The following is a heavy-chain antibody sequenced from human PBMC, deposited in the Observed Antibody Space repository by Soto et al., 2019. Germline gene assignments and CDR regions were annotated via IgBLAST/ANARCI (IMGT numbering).Heavy chain of an antibody. D-gene: IGHD3-3*01. J-gene: IGHJ4*02. Sequence: PSETLSLTCTVSGGSISSGDYYWSWIRQHPGKGLEWIGYIYYSGSAYYNPSLKSRVTISVDTSKNQFSLKLSSVTAADTAVYYCARDRASRITIFAGQQGTNNCDYWGQGTLVTVSS. V-gene: IGHV4-30-4*01. CDR1: GGSISSGDYY. CDR2: IYYSGSA. CDR3: ARDRASRITIFAGQQGTNNCDY.